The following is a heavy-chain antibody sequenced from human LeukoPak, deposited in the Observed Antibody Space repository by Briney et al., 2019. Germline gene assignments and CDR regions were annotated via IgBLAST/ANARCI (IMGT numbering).Heavy chain of an antibody. V-gene: IGHV4-59*01. D-gene: IGHD2-2*01. CDR3: ARGEYQLPDGY. CDR1: GGSSSSYY. J-gene: IGHJ4*02. CDR2: IYYSGST. Sequence: SETLSFTCTVSGGSSSSYYWSWIRQPPGKGLEWIGYIYYSGSTNYNPSLKSRVTISVDTSKNQFSLKLSSVTAADTAVYYCARGEYQLPDGYWGQGTLVTVSS.